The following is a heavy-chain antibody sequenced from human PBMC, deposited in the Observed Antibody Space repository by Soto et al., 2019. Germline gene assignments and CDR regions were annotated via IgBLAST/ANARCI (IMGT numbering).Heavy chain of an antibody. V-gene: IGHV4-39*01. CDR3: ARLGAQVYYDILTGYPPHFDY. CDR1: GGSISSSSYY. J-gene: IGHJ4*02. D-gene: IGHD3-9*01. Sequence: ASETLSLTCTFSGGSISSSSYYWGWIRQPPGKGLEWIGSIYYSGSTYYNPSLKSRVTISVDTSKNQFSLKLSSVTAADTAVYYCARLGAQVYYDILTGYPPHFDYWGQGTLVTVSS. CDR2: IYYSGST.